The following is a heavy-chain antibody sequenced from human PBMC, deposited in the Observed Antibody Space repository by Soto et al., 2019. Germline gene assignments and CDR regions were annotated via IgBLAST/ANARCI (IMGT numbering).Heavy chain of an antibody. J-gene: IGHJ5*02. CDR3: AKRSYSYDPSAFYYWIDP. V-gene: IGHV5-51*01. CDR2: IYPGNSET. D-gene: IGHD3-22*01. Sequence: PGESLKISCKGSGYSFSSYWIGWVRQMPGKGLEWMGSIYPGNSETRYSPSFQGQVTISADKSISTAYLQWNSLKASDTAIYYCAKRSYSYDPSAFYYWIDPWGQGTLVTVSS. CDR1: GYSFSSYW.